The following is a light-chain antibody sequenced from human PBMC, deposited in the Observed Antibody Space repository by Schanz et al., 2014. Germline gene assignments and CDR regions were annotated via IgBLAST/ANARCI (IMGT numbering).Light chain of an antibody. Sequence: QSVLTQPASVSGSPGQSITIPCTGTSSDVGDYKYVSWYQQHPGKAPKLMIYDVSNRPSGVSNRFSGSKSGNTASLTVSGLQAEDEADYYCSSYTSSSTPWVFGGGTKLTVL. CDR3: SSYTSSSTPWV. J-gene: IGLJ3*02. CDR2: DVS. CDR1: SSDVGDYKY. V-gene: IGLV2-14*01.